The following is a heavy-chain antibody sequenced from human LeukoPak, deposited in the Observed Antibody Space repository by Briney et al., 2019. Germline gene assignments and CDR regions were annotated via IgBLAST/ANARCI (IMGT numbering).Heavy chain of an antibody. Sequence: SETLSLTCAVYGGSFSGYYWSWIRQPPGKGLEWIGEINHGGSTNYNPSLKSRVTISVDTSKNQFSLKLSSVTAADTAVYYCARGRPVFDYWGQGTLVTVSS. CDR2: INHGGST. V-gene: IGHV4-34*01. CDR1: GGSFSGYY. CDR3: ARGRPVFDY. J-gene: IGHJ4*02.